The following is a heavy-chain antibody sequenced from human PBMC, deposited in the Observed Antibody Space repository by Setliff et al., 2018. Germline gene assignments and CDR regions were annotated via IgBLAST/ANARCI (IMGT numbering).Heavy chain of an antibody. D-gene: IGHD1-26*01. V-gene: IGHV5-51*01. Sequence: GESLKISCKGSGYNFINYWIGWVRQMPGKGLEWMGIIYPGDSDTRYSPSFRGQVTISSDKSINTAYLHLSSLKASDTAMYYCAREHVSGHSEYWGQGTLVTVPQ. CDR3: AREHVSGHSEY. CDR2: IYPGDSDT. CDR1: GYNFINYW. J-gene: IGHJ4*02.